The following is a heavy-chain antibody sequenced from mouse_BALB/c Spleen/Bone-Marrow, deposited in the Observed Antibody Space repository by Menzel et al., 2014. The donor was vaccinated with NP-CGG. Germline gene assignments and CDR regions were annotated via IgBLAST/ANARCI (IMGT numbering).Heavy chain of an antibody. V-gene: IGHV6-6*02. D-gene: IGHD2-1*01. CDR3: TRGIYYGNVYAMDY. CDR1: GFTFSNYW. Sequence: DVKLVESGGGLVQPGGSMKLSCVVSGFTFSNYWMNWVRQSPEKGLEWVAEIRLKSNNYATHYAESVKGRFTISRDDSKSRVYLQTNNLRAEDTGIYYCTRGIYYGNVYAMDYWGQGTSVTVSS. CDR2: IRLKSNNYAT. J-gene: IGHJ4*01.